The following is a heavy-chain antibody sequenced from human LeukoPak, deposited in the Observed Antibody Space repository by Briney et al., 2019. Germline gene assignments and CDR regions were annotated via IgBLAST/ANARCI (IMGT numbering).Heavy chain of an antibody. CDR3: ARDAGYCTGGSCWYFDH. CDR2: IIPILGIA. D-gene: IGHD2-15*01. J-gene: IGHJ4*02. CDR1: GGTFSSYA. V-gene: IGHV1-69*04. Sequence: SVKVSCKASGGTFSSYAISWVRQAPGQGLEWMGRIIPILGIANYAQKFQGRVTITADKSTSTAYMELSSLRSEDTAVYYCARDAGYCTGGSCWYFDHWGQGTLVTVSS.